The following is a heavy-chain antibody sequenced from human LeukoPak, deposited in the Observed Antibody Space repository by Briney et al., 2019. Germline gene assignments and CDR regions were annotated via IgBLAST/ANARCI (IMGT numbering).Heavy chain of an antibody. D-gene: IGHD3-10*01. CDR1: GFTFNSYG. J-gene: IGHJ4*02. V-gene: IGHV3-30*02. CDR2: VRYDGSNK. Sequence: GGSLRLSCVASGFTFNSYGMHWVRQAPGNGLEWVAFVRYDGSNKYYADSVKGRFTISRDNSKNTLYLQMNSLRAEDTAVYYCAKPPITMVRGVIIAHTPIFDYWGQGTLVTVSS. CDR3: AKPPITMVRGVIIAHTPIFDY.